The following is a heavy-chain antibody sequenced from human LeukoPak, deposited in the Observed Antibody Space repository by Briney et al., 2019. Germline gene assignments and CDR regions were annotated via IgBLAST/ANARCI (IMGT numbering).Heavy chain of an antibody. J-gene: IGHJ6*03. CDR3: ARAVSTNPRNYYYYYYMDV. D-gene: IGHD1-1*01. V-gene: IGHV4-59*08. CDR1: GGSISGYY. CDR2: IYYSGST. Sequence: SETLSLTCTVSGGSISGYYWSWIRQSPGKGLEWIGYIYYSGSTNYNPSLKSRVTISVDTSKNQFSLKLSSVTAADTAVYYCARAVSTNPRNYYYYYYMDVWGKGTTVTVSS.